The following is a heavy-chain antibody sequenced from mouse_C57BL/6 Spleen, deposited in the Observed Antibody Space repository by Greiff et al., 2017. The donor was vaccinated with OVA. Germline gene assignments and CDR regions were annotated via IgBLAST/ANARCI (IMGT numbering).Heavy chain of an antibody. J-gene: IGHJ3*01. CDR3: VREEDYYGSSPWFAY. Sequence: EVQVVESGGGLVQPKGSLKLSCAASGFTFNTYAMHWVRQAPGKGLEWVARIRSKSSNYATYYADSVKDRFTISRDDSQSMLYLQMNNLKTEDTAMYYCVREEDYYGSSPWFAYWGQGTLVTVSA. D-gene: IGHD1-1*01. V-gene: IGHV10-3*01. CDR2: IRSKSSNYAT. CDR1: GFTFNTYA.